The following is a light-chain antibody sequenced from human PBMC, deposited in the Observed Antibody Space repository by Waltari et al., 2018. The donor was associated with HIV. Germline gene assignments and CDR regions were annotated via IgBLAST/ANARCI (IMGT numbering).Light chain of an antibody. J-gene: IGLJ3*02. CDR1: SGSVSTSYY. CDR2: STN. Sequence: QTVVTQEPSFSVSPGGTVTLTCGLSSGSVSTSYYPSWYQQTPGQATRTLIYSTNTRSSGVPDRFSGSILGNKAALTITGAQADDESDYYCVLYMGSGSCMFGGGTKLTVL. CDR3: VLYMGSGSCM. V-gene: IGLV8-61*01.